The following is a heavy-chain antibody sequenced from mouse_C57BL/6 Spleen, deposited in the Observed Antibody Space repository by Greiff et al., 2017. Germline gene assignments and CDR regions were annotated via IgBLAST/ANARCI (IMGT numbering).Heavy chain of an antibody. CDR2: INPSNGGT. D-gene: IGHD3-2*02. Sequence: VQLQQPGTELVKPGASVKLSCKASGYTFTSYWMHWVKQRPGQGLEWIGNINPSNGGTNYNEKFKSKATLTADKSSSTAYMQLSSLTSEDSAVYYGEREETQASQAWFAYWGQGTLVTVSA. CDR3: EREETQASQAWFAY. J-gene: IGHJ3*01. CDR1: GYTFTSYW. V-gene: IGHV1-53*01.